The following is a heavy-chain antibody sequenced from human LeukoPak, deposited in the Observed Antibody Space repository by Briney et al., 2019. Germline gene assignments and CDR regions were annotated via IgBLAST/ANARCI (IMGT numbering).Heavy chain of an antibody. J-gene: IGHJ4*02. D-gene: IGHD3-22*01. CDR1: GGSFSGYY. V-gene: IGHV4-34*01. CDR2: INHSGST. CDR3: ASGVVTTVDY. Sequence: SETLSLTCAVYGGSFSGYYWSCIRQPPGKGLEWIGEINHSGSTNYNPSLKSRVTISVDTSKNQFSLKLSSVTAADTAVYYCASGVVTTVDYWGQGTLVTVSS.